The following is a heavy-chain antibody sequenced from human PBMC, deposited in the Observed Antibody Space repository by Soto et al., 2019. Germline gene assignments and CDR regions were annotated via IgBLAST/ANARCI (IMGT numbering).Heavy chain of an antibody. D-gene: IGHD3-3*01. J-gene: IGHJ3*02. Sequence: GASVKVSCKASGYTFTSYGISWVRQAPRQGLEWMGWISAYNGNTNYAQKLQGRVTMTTDTSTSTAYMELRSLRSDDTAVYYCARAYRYYDLNSNAFDIWGQGTMVTVSS. CDR2: ISAYNGNT. CDR3: ARAYRYYDLNSNAFDI. V-gene: IGHV1-18*01. CDR1: GYTFTSYG.